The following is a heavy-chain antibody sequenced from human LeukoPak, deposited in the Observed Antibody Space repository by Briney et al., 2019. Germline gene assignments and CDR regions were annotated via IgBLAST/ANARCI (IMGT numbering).Heavy chain of an antibody. J-gene: IGHJ6*03. CDR1: GFTFSSYG. D-gene: IGHD6-6*01. V-gene: IGHV3-30*02. Sequence: PGGSLRLSCAASGFTFSSYGMHWVRQAPGKGLEWVAFIRYDGSNKYYADSVKGRFTISRDNSKNTLYLQMNSLRAEDTAVYYCAKLYEQLAYYYYYYTDVWGKRTTVTVSS. CDR2: IRYDGSNK. CDR3: AKLYEQLAYYYYYYTDV.